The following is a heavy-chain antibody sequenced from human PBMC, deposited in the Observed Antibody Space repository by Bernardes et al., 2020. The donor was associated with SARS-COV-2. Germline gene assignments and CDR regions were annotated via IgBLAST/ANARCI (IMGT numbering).Heavy chain of an antibody. J-gene: IGHJ2*01. CDR2: IKPDGSAK. CDR3: ARYRGYFDL. Sequence: GGSQRLSEAASRLTYCSYRIIWAPPAPGKGLVWVDNIKPDGSAKHYVDSLKGRFTSSRDNAKNSLYLQMNSLRAENTAVYYCARYRGYFDLWGRGTLVTVSP. V-gene: IGHV3-7*04. D-gene: IGHD4-4*01. CDR1: RLTYCSYR.